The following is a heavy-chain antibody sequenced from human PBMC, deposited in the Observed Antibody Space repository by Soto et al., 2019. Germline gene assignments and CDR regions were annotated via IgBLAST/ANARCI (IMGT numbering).Heavy chain of an antibody. Sequence: ASVKVSCKASGCTFTSYGISWVRQAPGQGLEWMGWISAYNGNTNYAQKLQGRVTMTTDTSTSTAYMELRSLRSDDTAVYYCARDRGVLVPAASPFFYSTWFAPGGKGTLVTVP. CDR3: ARDRGVLVPAASPFFYSTWFAP. D-gene: IGHD2-2*01. J-gene: IGHJ5*02. V-gene: IGHV1-18*01. CDR1: GCTFTSYG. CDR2: ISAYNGNT.